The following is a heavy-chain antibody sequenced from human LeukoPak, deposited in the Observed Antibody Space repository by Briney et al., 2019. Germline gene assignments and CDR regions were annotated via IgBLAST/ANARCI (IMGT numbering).Heavy chain of an antibody. CDR2: INTNTGNP. V-gene: IGHV7-4-1*02. D-gene: IGHD2-2*01. CDR3: AREGCSSTSCYVSSGDY. J-gene: IGHJ4*02. Sequence: GASVKVSCKASGYTFTSYAMNWVRQAPGQGLEWMGWINTNTGNPTYAQGFTGRFVFSLDTSVSTAYLQISSLKAEDTAVYYCAREGCSSTSCYVSSGDYWGQGTLVTVSS. CDR1: GYTFTSYA.